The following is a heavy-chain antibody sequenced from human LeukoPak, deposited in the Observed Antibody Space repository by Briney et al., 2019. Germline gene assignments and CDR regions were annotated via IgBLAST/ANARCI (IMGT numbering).Heavy chain of an antibody. CDR3: ARDPDSSGCPDY. D-gene: IGHD3-22*01. CDR1: GFTFSSYA. CDR2: ISSSSSTI. V-gene: IGHV3-48*01. J-gene: IGHJ4*02. Sequence: GGSLRLSCAASGFTFSSYAMSWVRQAPGKGLEWVPYISSSSSTIYYADSVKGRFTISRDNAKNSLYLQMNSLRAEDTAVYYCARDPDSSGCPDYWGQGTLVTVSS.